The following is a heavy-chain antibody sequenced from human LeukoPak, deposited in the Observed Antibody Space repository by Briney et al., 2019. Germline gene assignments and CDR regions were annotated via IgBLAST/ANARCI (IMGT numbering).Heavy chain of an antibody. Sequence: SETLSLTCAVYGGSFSGYYWSWIRQPAGKGLEWIGRIYTSGSTNYNPSLKSRVTISVDTSKNQFSLKLSSVTAADTAVYYCAREKYYYGSGSYIYYYYYMDVWGKGTTVTISS. CDR3: AREKYYYGSGSYIYYYYYMDV. D-gene: IGHD3-10*01. CDR1: GGSFSGYY. CDR2: IYTSGST. J-gene: IGHJ6*03. V-gene: IGHV4-4*07.